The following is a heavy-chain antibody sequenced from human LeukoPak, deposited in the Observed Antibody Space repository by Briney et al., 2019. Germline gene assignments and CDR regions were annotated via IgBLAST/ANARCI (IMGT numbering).Heavy chain of an antibody. CDR3: ARDSGAFYGQPPYYFDY. V-gene: IGHV4-39*07. Sequence: SETLSLTCTVSGGSISSSTYYWGWIRQPPGKGLEWIGSIYYSGSTYYNPSLKSRVTISLDTSKNQFSLKLSSVTAADTAVYYCARDSGAFYGQPPYYFDYWGQGTLVTVSS. D-gene: IGHD4-17*01. CDR2: IYYSGST. J-gene: IGHJ4*02. CDR1: GGSISSSTYY.